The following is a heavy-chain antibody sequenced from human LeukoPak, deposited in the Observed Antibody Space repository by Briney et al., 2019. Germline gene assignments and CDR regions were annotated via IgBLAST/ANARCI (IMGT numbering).Heavy chain of an antibody. CDR3: ARGRRIAVAHNWFDP. D-gene: IGHD6-19*01. Sequence: PGGSLRLSCAASGFTFSSYSMNWVRQAPGKGLEWVSSISSSSSYIYYADSVKGRFTISRDNAKNSLYLQMNSLRAEDTAVYYCARGRRIAVAHNWFDPWGQGTLVTVSS. CDR2: ISSSSSYI. J-gene: IGHJ5*02. CDR1: GFTFSSYS. V-gene: IGHV3-21*04.